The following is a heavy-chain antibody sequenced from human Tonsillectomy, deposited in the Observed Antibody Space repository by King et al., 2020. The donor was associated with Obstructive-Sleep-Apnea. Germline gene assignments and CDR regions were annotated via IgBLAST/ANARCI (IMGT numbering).Heavy chain of an antibody. J-gene: IGHJ4*02. Sequence: VQLVESGGGLVQPGRSLRLSCVGSGFTFDDYAIHWVRQAPGKVLEWVAGSSWNSDNRGFADSVKGRLTISRDNAKNSLYLQMNRLRAEDTALYYCAKDTTPHVFYYFDYWGQGTLVTVSS. D-gene: IGHD2-15*01. CDR1: GFTFDDYA. CDR3: AKDTTPHVFYYFDY. CDR2: SSWNSDNR. V-gene: IGHV3-9*01.